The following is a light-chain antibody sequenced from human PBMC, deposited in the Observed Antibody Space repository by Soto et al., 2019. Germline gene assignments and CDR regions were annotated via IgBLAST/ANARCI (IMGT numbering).Light chain of an antibody. Sequence: EIVMTQSPATLSVSPGERATLSCRASQSVSSNLAWYQQKPGQAPRLLIYGASTRATGIPARFSGSGCGTEFTLTTSSLQSEDCAVCYCQKYNNGPAYTFGQGTKLEIK. CDR3: QKYNNGPAYT. CDR2: GAS. CDR1: QSVSSN. V-gene: IGKV3-15*01. J-gene: IGKJ2*01.